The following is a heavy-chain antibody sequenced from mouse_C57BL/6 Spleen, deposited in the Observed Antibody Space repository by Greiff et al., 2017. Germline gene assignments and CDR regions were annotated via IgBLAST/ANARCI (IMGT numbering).Heavy chain of an antibody. CDR1: GYTFTDYY. V-gene: IGHV1-19*01. CDR3: ARHYYDYYAMDY. CDR2: INPYNGGT. D-gene: IGHD1-1*01. Sequence: VQLKQSGPVLVKPGASVKMSCKASGYTFTDYYMNWVKQSHGKSLEWIGVINPYNGGTSYNQKFKGKATLTVDKSSSTAYMELNSLTSEDSAVYYCARHYYDYYAMDYWGQGTSVTVSS. J-gene: IGHJ4*01.